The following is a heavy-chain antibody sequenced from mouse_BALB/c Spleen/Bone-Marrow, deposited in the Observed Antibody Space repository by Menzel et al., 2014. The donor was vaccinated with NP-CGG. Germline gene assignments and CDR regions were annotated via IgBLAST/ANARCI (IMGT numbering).Heavy chain of an antibody. V-gene: IGHV5-6*02. CDR3: TRRPLQANSYFDC. Sequence: EVMLVESGGDLVKPGGSLKLSCVASGFTFSSYGMSWARQTSDKRLEWVATISSGGSSTYYPASVKGRFTISRDNAKSTLYLQMSSLNSEDTAMYYCTRRPLQANSYFDCWGQGTTLTVSS. CDR1: GFTFSSYG. J-gene: IGHJ2*01. CDR2: ISSGGSST. D-gene: IGHD3-2*02.